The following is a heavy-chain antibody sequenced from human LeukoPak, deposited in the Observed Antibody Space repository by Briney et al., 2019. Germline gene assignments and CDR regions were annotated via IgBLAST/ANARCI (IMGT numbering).Heavy chain of an antibody. CDR2: ISGSGGST. J-gene: IGHJ4*02. CDR1: GFTFSSYA. CDR3: AKDLVVVEAATGDY. V-gene: IGHV3-23*01. D-gene: IGHD2-15*01. Sequence: GGSLRLSCAASGFTFSSYAMSWVRQAPGKGLEWVSAISGSGGSTYYADSVKGRFTISRDNSKNTLYLQMNSLRAEDTAVYYCAKDLVVVEAATGDYWGQGTLVTVSS.